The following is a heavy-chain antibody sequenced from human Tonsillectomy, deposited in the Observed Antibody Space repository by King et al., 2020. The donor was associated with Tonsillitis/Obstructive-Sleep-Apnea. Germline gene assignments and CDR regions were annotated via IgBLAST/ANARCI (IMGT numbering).Heavy chain of an antibody. CDR3: ARTPYGDSLFDY. Sequence: LVESGGGLVQPGGSLRLSCAASGFTFSSYSMNWVRQAPGKGLEWVSCISSSSSTIYYADSVKGRFTISRDNAKNSLYLQMNSLRDEDTAVYYCARTPYGDSLFDYWGQGTLVTVSS. J-gene: IGHJ4*02. CDR2: ISSSSSTI. CDR1: GFTFSSYS. D-gene: IGHD4-17*01. V-gene: IGHV3-48*02.